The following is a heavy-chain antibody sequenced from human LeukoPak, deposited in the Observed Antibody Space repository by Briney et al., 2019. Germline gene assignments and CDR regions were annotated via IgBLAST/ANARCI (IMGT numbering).Heavy chain of an antibody. Sequence: SETLSLTCTVSGGSISSGDYYWSWIRQPPGKGLEWIGYIYYSGSTYYNPSLKSRVTISVDTSKNQFSLKLSSVTAADTAVYYCARDLRQRVVPAAIVGWFDPWGQGTLVTVSS. CDR1: GGSISSGDYY. CDR3: ARDLRQRVVPAAIVGWFDP. CDR2: IYYSGST. D-gene: IGHD2-2*02. V-gene: IGHV4-30-4*08. J-gene: IGHJ5*02.